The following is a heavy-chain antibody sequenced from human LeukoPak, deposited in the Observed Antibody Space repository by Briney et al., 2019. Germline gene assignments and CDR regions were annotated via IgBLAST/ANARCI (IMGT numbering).Heavy chain of an antibody. CDR2: ISGSGDST. D-gene: IGHD3-9*01. CDR3: AKGRSSNWLSATNY. V-gene: IGHV3-23*01. Sequence: PGGSLRLSCAASGFTFTNYAMNWVRQAPGKGLEWVSSISGSGDSTYYTDSVKGRFTISRDNSKNTLSLQVKSLRVEDTATYYCAKGRSSNWLSATNYWGQGTLVTVSS. J-gene: IGHJ4*02. CDR1: GFTFTNYA.